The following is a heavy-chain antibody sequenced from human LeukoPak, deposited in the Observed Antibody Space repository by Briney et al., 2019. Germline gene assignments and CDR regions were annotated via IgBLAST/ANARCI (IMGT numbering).Heavy chain of an antibody. J-gene: IGHJ4*02. CDR3: ARDRQPHSAY. CDR2: INPNRGGT. D-gene: IGHD4-11*01. CDR1: GYTFTGYY. Sequence: WASVKVSCKASGYTFTGYYMHWVRQAPGQGLEWMGWINPNRGGTNYSQKLQGRVTMTRDTSISTAYIELSRVRYDDTAVYYCARDRQPHSAYWGQGTLVTVSS. V-gene: IGHV1-2*02.